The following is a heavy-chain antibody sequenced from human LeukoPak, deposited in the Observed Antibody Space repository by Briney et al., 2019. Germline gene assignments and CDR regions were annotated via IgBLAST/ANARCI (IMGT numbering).Heavy chain of an antibody. Sequence: SVKVSCKASGGTFSSYAISWVRQAPGQGLEWMGGIIPIFGTANYAQKFQGRVTITTDESTSTVYMELSSLRSEDTAVYYCARERARITIFGVVTANWFDPWGQGTLVTVSS. D-gene: IGHD3-3*01. V-gene: IGHV1-69*05. CDR1: GGTFSSYA. J-gene: IGHJ5*02. CDR3: ARERARITIFGVVTANWFDP. CDR2: IIPIFGTA.